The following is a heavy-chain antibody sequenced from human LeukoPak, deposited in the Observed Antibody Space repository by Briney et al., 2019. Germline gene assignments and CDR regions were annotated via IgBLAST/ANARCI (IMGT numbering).Heavy chain of an antibody. CDR3: ATGYDSSGYYSFDY. CDR1: GFTFSTYG. CDR2: IWSDGSIQ. V-gene: IGHV3-33*01. Sequence: GGSLRLSCAASGFTFSTYGMFWVRQAPDKGLEWVAVIWSDGSIQYYADSVKGRFTISRDNSMNTLHLQMNSLRAEDTAVYYCATGYDSSGYYSFDYWGQGTLVTVSS. D-gene: IGHD3-22*01. J-gene: IGHJ4*02.